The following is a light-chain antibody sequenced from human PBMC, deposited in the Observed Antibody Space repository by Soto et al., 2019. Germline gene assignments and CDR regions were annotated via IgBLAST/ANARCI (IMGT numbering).Light chain of an antibody. CDR2: AAS. J-gene: IGKJ1*01. Sequence: DIQMTQSPSSLCTSVGDSVTITCRASQSFSRWLAWYQQKPGKAPKLLIYAASSLQSGVPSRFSGSGSGTDFTLTISSLQPEDFATYYCQQSYSTPQTFGQGTTGDIK. CDR3: QQSYSTPQT. V-gene: IGKV1-39*01. CDR1: QSFSRW.